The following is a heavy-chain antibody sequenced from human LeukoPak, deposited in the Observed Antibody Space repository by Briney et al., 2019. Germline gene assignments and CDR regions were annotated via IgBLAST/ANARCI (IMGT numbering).Heavy chain of an antibody. V-gene: IGHV3-33*08. Sequence: PGGSLRLSCAASGFTFSNYWMSWVRQAPGKGLEWVAVIWYDGSNKYYADSVKGRFTISRDNSKNTLYLQMNSLRAEDTAVYYCARSLSFDYWGQGTLVTVSS. CDR2: IWYDGSNK. D-gene: IGHD5/OR15-5a*01. CDR1: GFTFSNYW. J-gene: IGHJ4*02. CDR3: ARSLSFDY.